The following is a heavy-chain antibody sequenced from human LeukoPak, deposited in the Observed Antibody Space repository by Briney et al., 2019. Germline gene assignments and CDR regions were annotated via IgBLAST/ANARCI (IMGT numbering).Heavy chain of an antibody. J-gene: IGHJ5*02. CDR2: ISGSGGST. V-gene: IGHV3-23*01. CDR3: AKDPRRYCSGGSCLRWFDP. CDR1: GFTFSSYA. D-gene: IGHD2-15*01. Sequence: GGSLRLPCAASGFTFSSYAMSWVRQAPGKGLEWVSAISGSGGSTYYADSVKGRFTISRDNSKNTLYLQMNSLRAEDTAVYYCAKDPRRYCSGGSCLRWFDPWGQGTLVTVSS.